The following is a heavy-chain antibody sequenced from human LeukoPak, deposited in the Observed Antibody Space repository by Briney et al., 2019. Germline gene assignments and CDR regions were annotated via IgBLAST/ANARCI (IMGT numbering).Heavy chain of an antibody. CDR1: GGSILSSSYY. Sequence: SETLSLICTVSGGSILSSSYYWGWIRQPPGKRLEWIGSIYYSGSTHYNPSLKSRVTISVDTSKNQFSLKLSSVTAADTAVYYCARRGAGYGYSYGYGIDYWGQGTLVTVSS. V-gene: IGHV4-39*07. J-gene: IGHJ4*02. CDR3: ARRGAGYGYSYGYGIDY. D-gene: IGHD5-18*01. CDR2: IYYSGST.